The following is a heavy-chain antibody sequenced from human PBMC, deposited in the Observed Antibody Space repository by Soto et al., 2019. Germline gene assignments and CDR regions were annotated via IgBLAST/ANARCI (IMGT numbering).Heavy chain of an antibody. CDR2: INPKSGGT. D-gene: IGHD2-21*01. CDR1: GYTFTDYW. CDR3: ARDYCGGDCPGIWYFDL. V-gene: IGHV1-2*04. Sequence: QVQLVQSGAEVKKPGASVKVSCKASGYTFTDYWIHRVRQAPGQGLEWMGWINPKSGGTNYAQKFQGWVTMARDTSISTAYLDLSRLTSDDTAMYYCARDYCGGDCPGIWYFDLWGRGTLVTVSS. J-gene: IGHJ2*01.